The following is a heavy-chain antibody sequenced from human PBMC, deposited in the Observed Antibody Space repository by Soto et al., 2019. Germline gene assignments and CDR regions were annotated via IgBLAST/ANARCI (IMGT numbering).Heavy chain of an antibody. CDR1: RFTFSSYA. CDR3: VKGCFWSGYQHWDY. CDR2: ISSKGGNT. V-gene: IGHV3-64D*08. D-gene: IGHD3-3*01. Sequence: GGSLRLSCSASRFTFSSYAMHWVRQAPGKGLEYVSAISSKGGNTYYADSVKGIFTISRDNSKNTLYLLMSILRAEDTAVYYCVKGCFWSGYQHWDYWGQGTLVTVSS. J-gene: IGHJ4*02.